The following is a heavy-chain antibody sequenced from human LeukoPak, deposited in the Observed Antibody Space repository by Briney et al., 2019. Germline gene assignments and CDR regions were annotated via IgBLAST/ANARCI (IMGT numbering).Heavy chain of an antibody. Sequence: SETLSLTCTVSGYSISSGYYWGWIRQPPGKGPEWIGSIYHSGSTYYNPSLKSRVTISLDTSKNQFSLKLSSVTAADTAVYYCARGGSGWYNFWGQGTLVTVSS. V-gene: IGHV4-38-2*02. CDR1: GYSISSGYY. CDR3: ARGGSGWYNF. D-gene: IGHD6-19*01. J-gene: IGHJ4*02. CDR2: IYHSGST.